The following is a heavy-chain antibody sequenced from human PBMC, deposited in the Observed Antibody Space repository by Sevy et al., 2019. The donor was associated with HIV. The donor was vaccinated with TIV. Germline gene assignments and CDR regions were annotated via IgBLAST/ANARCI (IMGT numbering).Heavy chain of an antibody. CDR3: VKDKESRVIIPAAMAFYGMDV. V-gene: IGHV3-9*01. D-gene: IGHD2-2*01. J-gene: IGHJ6*02. Sequence: GGSLRLSCAASGFTVDDYGMHWIRQTPGKGLEWVSSISWNSGGIAYAASVKGRFTISRDNAKNSLYLQMNSLRAEDTALYYCVKDKESRVIIPAAMAFYGMDVWGQGTTVTVSS. CDR1: GFTVDDYG. CDR2: ISWNSGGI.